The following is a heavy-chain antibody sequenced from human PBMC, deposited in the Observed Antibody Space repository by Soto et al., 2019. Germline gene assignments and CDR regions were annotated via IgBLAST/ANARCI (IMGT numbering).Heavy chain of an antibody. CDR2: ISPHKGDT. Sequence: QVQLVQSGAEVKKPGASVTVSCKTSGYTFSTIGITWVRQAPGQGLEWMGWISPHKGDTYYAQRLQGRVTITTDTSTSTAYMELRGLRSDDTAVYFCARDLDPSGSYYTNYWGQGTLVTVSS. V-gene: IGHV1-18*01. D-gene: IGHD3-10*01. J-gene: IGHJ4*02. CDR1: GYTFSTIG. CDR3: ARDLDPSGSYYTNY.